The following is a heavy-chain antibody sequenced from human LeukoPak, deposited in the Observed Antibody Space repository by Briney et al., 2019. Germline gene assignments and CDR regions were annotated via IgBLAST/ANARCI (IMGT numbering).Heavy chain of an antibody. CDR1: GYTFTSYY. D-gene: IGHD2-15*01. CDR2: INSPGGST. J-gene: IGHJ3*02. V-gene: IGHV1-46*01. CDR3: GRNRIGYCSSGSCRRKAFEI. Sequence: ASVQVSRKACGYTFTSYYMHGVRQAPGQEREGMGIINSPGGSTSYAQKFQGRVTTTRDTCTSTAYMEPRSLRTDDTAGMYYGRNRIGYCSSGSCRRKAFEIWGEGTTGSVSS.